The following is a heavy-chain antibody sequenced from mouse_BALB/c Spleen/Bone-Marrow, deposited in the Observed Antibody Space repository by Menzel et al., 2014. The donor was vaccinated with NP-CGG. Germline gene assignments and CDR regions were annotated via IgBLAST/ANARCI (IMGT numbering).Heavy chain of an antibody. J-gene: IGHJ4*01. CDR2: IRSKSNNYAT. Sequence: DVKLVESGGGLVQPKGSLKLSCAASGFTFNTYAMNWVRQAPGKGLEWVARIRSKSNNYATYYADSVKDRFTISRDDSQSMLYLRMNNLKTEDTAMYYCVRYYGSSYYYAMDYWGQGTSVTVSS. D-gene: IGHD1-1*01. CDR3: VRYYGSSYYYAMDY. CDR1: GFTFNTYA. V-gene: IGHV10-1*02.